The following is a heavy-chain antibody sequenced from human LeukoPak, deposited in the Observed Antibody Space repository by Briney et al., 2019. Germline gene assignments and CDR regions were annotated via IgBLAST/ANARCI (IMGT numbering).Heavy chain of an antibody. D-gene: IGHD5-18*01. Sequence: ASVKVSCKASGYTFTSYGISWVRQAPGQGLEWMGWISAYNGNTNYAQKLQGRVTMTTDTSTSTAYMELRSLRSDDTAVYYCAISGYSYGYLYFDYWGQGTLDTVSS. CDR2: ISAYNGNT. J-gene: IGHJ4*02. CDR3: AISGYSYGYLYFDY. CDR1: GYTFTSYG. V-gene: IGHV1-18*01.